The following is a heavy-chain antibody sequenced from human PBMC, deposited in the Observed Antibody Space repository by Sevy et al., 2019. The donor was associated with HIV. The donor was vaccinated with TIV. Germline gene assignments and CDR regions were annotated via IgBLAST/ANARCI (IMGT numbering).Heavy chain of an antibody. CDR3: AQEGIGRFDS. V-gene: IGHV3-7*01. CDR2: INKDGSDK. J-gene: IGHJ4*02. Sequence: GGSLRLSCAASGFSFSGYWMNWVRQAPGKGLEWVANINKDGSDKNYVESVKGRFTISRDNAKSSLYLELNSLRDEDTAVYYCAQEGIGRFDSWGQGTLVTVS. CDR1: GFSFSGYW. D-gene: IGHD1-26*01.